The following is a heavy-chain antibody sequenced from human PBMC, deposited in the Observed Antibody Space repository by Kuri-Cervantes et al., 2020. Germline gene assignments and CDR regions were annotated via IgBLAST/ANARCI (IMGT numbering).Heavy chain of an antibody. CDR2: INPNSGGT. D-gene: IGHD3-16*01. CDR3: ARGPTPGITLIGHYYYYYGMDV. CDR1: GYTFTSYY. Sequence: ASVKVSCKASGYTFTSYYMHWVRQAPGQGLEWMGWINPNSGGTNYAQKFQGRVTMTRDTSISTAYMELSRLRSDDTAVYYCARGPTPGITLIGHYYYYYGMDVWGQGTTVTVSS. J-gene: IGHJ6*02. V-gene: IGHV1-2*02.